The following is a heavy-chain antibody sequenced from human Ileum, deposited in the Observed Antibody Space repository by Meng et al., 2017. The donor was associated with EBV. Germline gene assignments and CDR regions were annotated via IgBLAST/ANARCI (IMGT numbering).Heavy chain of an antibody. V-gene: IGHV1-69*06. CDR2: IIPALGTP. CDR1: GDTFRVYG. CDR3: ARGTGADY. J-gene: IGHJ4*02. Sequence: EQLVQSGLEVHDPGYSVKVTCKSSGDTFRVYGITWVLHAPGQGLEWMGGIIPALGTPKYARKFQDRLTITADKSTSTGYMELHSLTSNDTAVYFCARGTGADYWGQGTLVTVSS. D-gene: IGHD3-10*01.